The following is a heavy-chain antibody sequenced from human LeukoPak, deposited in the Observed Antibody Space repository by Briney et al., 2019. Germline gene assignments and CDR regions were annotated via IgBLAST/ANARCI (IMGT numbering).Heavy chain of an antibody. Sequence: SETLSLTCTVSGGSISSGGYYWSWIRQPPGKGLEWIGYIYHSGTTNYNPSLKSRVTISVDTSKNQFSLQLSSVTAADTAVYSCARGGCSSSSCYNYYHGLDVWGQGTRVTVSS. CDR1: GGSISSGGYY. J-gene: IGHJ6*02. CDR2: IYHSGTT. CDR3: ARGGCSSSSCYNYYHGLDV. V-gene: IGHV4-61*08. D-gene: IGHD2-2*02.